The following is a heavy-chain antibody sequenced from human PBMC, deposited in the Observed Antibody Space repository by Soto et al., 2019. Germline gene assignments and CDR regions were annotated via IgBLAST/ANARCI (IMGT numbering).Heavy chain of an antibody. CDR2: INHSGST. CDR1: GGSFSGDY. J-gene: IGHJ3*02. Sequence: QVQLQQWGAGLLKPSETLSLTCAVYGGSFSGDYWGWIRQPPGKGLEWIGEINHSGSTNYNPSLKSRVTIAGDTSKNQVSRKLSSVTAADTAVYYGARGHSSSPDDAFDIWGQGTMVTVSS. V-gene: IGHV4-34*01. CDR3: ARGHSSSPDDAFDI. D-gene: IGHD6-6*01.